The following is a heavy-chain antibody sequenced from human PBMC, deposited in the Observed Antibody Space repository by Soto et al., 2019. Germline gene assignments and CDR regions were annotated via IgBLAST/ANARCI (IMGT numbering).Heavy chain of an antibody. J-gene: IGHJ4*02. D-gene: IGHD2-15*01. V-gene: IGHV1-8*01. CDR1: GSVFTKCD. CDR3: ARGVDAGVDY. Sequence: QVQLVQSGAEVSEAGASGKVSCKAFGSVFTKCDSNSVRQATGQGPEWMGWMSPNNGDTGYAQKFQGRVTMTRDTSISTAYMELSSLRSEDTAVYYCARGVDAGVDYWGQGILVTVSS. CDR2: MSPNNGDT.